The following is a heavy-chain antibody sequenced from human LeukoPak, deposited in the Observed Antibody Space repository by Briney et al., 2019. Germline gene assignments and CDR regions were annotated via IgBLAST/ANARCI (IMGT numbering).Heavy chain of an antibody. D-gene: IGHD2-2*02. Sequence: SQTLSLTCTVSGGSISSGDYYWSWIRQPPGKGLEWIGYIYYSGSTYYNPSLKSRVTISVDTSKNQFSLKLSSVTAADTAVYYCARSTVPAAIPYFDYWGQGTLVTVSS. V-gene: IGHV4-30-4*08. CDR2: IYYSGST. CDR1: GGSISSGDYY. CDR3: ARSTVPAAIPYFDY. J-gene: IGHJ4*02.